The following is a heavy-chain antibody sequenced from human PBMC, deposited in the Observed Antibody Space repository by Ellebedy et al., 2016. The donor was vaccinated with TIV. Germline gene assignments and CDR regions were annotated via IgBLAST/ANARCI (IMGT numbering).Heavy chain of an antibody. J-gene: IGHJ6*02. V-gene: IGHV3-53*01. D-gene: IGHD5-18*01. CDR3: AREPRDPAIYYGMDV. CDR2: IYSGGST. CDR1: GFTVSSNY. Sequence: GESLKISCAASGFTVSSNYMSWVRQAPGKGLEWASVIYSGGSTYYADSVKGRFTISRDNSKNTLYLQMNSLRAEDTAVYYCAREPRDPAIYYGMDVWGQGTTVTVSS.